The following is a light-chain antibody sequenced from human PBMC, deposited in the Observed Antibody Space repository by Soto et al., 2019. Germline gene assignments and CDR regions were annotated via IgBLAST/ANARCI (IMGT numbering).Light chain of an antibody. CDR3: AAWDDSLNGVV. Sequence: QSVLTQPPSASGTPGQRVTISCSGSSSKIGSNTVNWYQPLPGTAPKLLICTNNQRPSGVPDRFSGSKSGTSASLAISGLQSEDEADYYCAAWDDSLNGVVFGGGTKLTVL. J-gene: IGLJ2*01. CDR2: TNN. CDR1: SSKIGSNT. V-gene: IGLV1-44*01.